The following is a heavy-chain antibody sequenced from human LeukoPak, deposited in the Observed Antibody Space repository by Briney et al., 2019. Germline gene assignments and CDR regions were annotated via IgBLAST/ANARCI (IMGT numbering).Heavy chain of an antibody. V-gene: IGHV4-39*02. Sequence: ASETLSLTCTVSGGSISSSSYYWGWIRQPPGKGLEWIGSIYYSGSTYYNPSLKSRVTISVDTSKNQFSLKLSSVTAADTAVYYCARDWGPYSGSRFDYWGQGTLVTVSS. D-gene: IGHD1-26*01. CDR3: ARDWGPYSGSRFDY. J-gene: IGHJ4*02. CDR2: IYYSGST. CDR1: GGSISSSSYY.